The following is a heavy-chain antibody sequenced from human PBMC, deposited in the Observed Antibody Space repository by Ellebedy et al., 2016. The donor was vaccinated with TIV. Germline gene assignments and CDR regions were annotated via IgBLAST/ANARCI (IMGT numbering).Heavy chain of an antibody. D-gene: IGHD1-26*01. CDR1: GFTFSSYA. CDR2: ISGSGGST. V-gene: IGHV3-23*01. Sequence: GGSLRLSCAASGFTFSSYAMSWVRQAPGKGLEWVSAISGSGGSTYYADSVKGRFTISRDNSKNTLYLQMNSLRAEDTAVYYCAKNEWELLRGHPDYWGQGTLVTVSS. J-gene: IGHJ4*02. CDR3: AKNEWELLRGHPDY.